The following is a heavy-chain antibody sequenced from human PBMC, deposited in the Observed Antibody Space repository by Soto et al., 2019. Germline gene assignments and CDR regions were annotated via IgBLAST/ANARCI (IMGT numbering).Heavy chain of an antibody. CDR3: ASQYYYDSSGSQTFDY. D-gene: IGHD3-22*01. V-gene: IGHV4-59*01. J-gene: IGHJ4*02. CDR2: IYYGGGT. CDR1: GGSISSYY. Sequence: SETLSLTCTVSGGSISSYYWSWIRQPPGKGLEWIGYIYYGGGTNYNPSLKSRVTLSVDTSKNQFSLKLSSVTAADTAVYYCASQYYYDSSGSQTFDYWGQGTQVTVSS.